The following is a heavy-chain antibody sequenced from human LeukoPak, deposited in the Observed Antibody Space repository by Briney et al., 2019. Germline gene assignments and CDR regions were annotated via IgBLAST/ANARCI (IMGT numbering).Heavy chain of an antibody. J-gene: IGHJ4*02. CDR2: INKNGDSA. D-gene: IGHD3-16*01. CDR1: GLTFDDYY. V-gene: IGHV3-23*01. CDR3: AKDIHNWGSDY. Sequence: GRSLRLSCVASGLTFDDYYMSWVRQAPGAGLEWVSGINKNGDSAYYADSVKGRFTISRDNSKNTLFLQINSLRGEDTAIYCCAKDIHNWGSDYWGQGTLVTVSS.